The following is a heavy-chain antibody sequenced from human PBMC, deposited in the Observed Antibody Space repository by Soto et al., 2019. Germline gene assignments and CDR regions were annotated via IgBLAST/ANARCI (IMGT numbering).Heavy chain of an antibody. CDR2: IIPSGSRA. CDR1: GFSFRTSV. D-gene: IGHD6-13*01. V-gene: IGHV3-23*01. Sequence: GGSLRLSCTASGFSFRTSVMAWVRRTPGKGLEWISSIIPSGSRAFYADSVKGRFTISRDNSRATLYLQMDSVRVDDAAVYYCARDRIAAANWFDPWGQGTRVTLSS. J-gene: IGHJ5*02. CDR3: ARDRIAAANWFDP.